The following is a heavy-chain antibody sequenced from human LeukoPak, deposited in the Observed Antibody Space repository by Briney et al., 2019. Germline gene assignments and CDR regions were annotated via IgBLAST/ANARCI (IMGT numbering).Heavy chain of an antibody. V-gene: IGHV3-7*01. Sequence: GGSLRLSCAASGFTFSSYWMSWVRQAPGKGLEWVANIKQDGSEKYYVDSVKGRFTISRDNAKKSVYLQMNSLRAEDTAVYYCARGEYLADYGDYFDYWGQGTRSPSP. D-gene: IGHD4-17*01. J-gene: IGHJ4*02. CDR3: ARGEYLADYGDYFDY. CDR2: IKQDGSEK. CDR1: GFTFSSYW.